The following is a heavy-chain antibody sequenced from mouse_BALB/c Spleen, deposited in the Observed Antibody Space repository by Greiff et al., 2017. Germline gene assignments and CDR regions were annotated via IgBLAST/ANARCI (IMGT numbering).Heavy chain of an antibody. V-gene: IGHV7-3*02. J-gene: IGHJ4*01. CDR2: IRNKANGYTT. Sequence: EVQRVESGGGLVQPGGSLRLSCATSGFTFTDYYMSWVRQPPGKALEWLGFIRNKANGYTTEYSASVKGRFTISRDNSQSILYLQMNTLRAEDSATYYCARDRGHYAMDYWGQGTSVTVSS. CDR3: ARDRGHYAMDY. CDR1: GFTFTDYY.